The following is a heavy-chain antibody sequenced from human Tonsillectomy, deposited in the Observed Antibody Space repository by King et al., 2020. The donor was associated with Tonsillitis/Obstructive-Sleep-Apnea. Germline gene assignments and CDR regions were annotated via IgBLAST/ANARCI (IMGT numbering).Heavy chain of an antibody. D-gene: IGHD2-15*01. CDR2: ISWDGGST. J-gene: IGHJ4*02. Sequence: VQLVESGGVVVQPGGSLRLSCAASGFTFDDYTMHWVRQAPGKGLEWVSLISWDGGSTYYADSVKGRFTISRDNSKNSLYLQMNSLRTEDTALYYCAKDNGIVVVVAALDYWGQGTLVTVSS. V-gene: IGHV3-43*01. CDR1: GFTFDDYT. CDR3: AKDNGIVVVVAALDY.